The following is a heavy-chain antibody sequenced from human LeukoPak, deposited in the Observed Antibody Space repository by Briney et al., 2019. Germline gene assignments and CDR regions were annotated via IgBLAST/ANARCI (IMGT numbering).Heavy chain of an antibody. J-gene: IGHJ4*02. CDR1: GFTFSSYE. V-gene: IGHV3-48*03. CDR3: ARGGRSRAKNYFDY. CDR2: ISSGGSAI. D-gene: IGHD1-26*01. Sequence: GGSLRLSCAASGFTFSSYEMNWVRQAPGKGLEWVSYISSGGSAIYYADSVKGRFTISRDNAKNSLYLQMNRLRAEDTAVYYCARGGRSRAKNYFDYWGQGTLVTVSS.